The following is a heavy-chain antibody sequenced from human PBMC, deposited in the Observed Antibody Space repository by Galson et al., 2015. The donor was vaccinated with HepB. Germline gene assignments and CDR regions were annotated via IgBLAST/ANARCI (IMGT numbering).Heavy chain of an antibody. CDR3: AKQVVPAAIYYYYGMDV. Sequence: SLRLSCAASGSTFSSYGMHWVRQAPGKGLEWVAVISYDGSNKYYADSVKGRFTISRDNSKNTLYLQMNSLRAEDTAVYYCAKQVVPAAIYYYYGMDVWGQGTTVTVSS. V-gene: IGHV3-30*18. J-gene: IGHJ6*02. CDR1: GSTFSSYG. CDR2: ISYDGSNK. D-gene: IGHD2-2*01.